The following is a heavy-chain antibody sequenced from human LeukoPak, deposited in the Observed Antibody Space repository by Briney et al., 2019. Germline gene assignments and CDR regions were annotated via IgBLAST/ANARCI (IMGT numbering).Heavy chain of an antibody. Sequence: ASVKVSCKASGYTFTGYYIHWVRQAPGQGLEWMGWINPNSGGTSYAQKFQGRVTMTRDTSISTAYMEVSRLTSDDTAVYYCARDAAHQATVVVTNEPRGTPGAADYWGQGTLVTVFS. D-gene: IGHD3-22*01. CDR1: GYTFTGYY. CDR2: INPNSGGT. CDR3: ARDAAHQATVVVTNEPRGTPGAADY. J-gene: IGHJ4*02. V-gene: IGHV1-2*02.